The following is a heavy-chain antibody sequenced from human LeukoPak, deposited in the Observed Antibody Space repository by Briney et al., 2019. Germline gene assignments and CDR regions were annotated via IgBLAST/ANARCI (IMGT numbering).Heavy chain of an antibody. D-gene: IGHD1-26*01. CDR2: IIGSGDST. Sequence: ETLSLTCVVSGGSISSSNWWSWVRQPPGKGLEWVSAIIGSGDSTYYADSVKGRFTISRDNSKNTLSLQMNSLRAEDTAVYYCAKAPGATHFDYWGQGTLVTVSS. CDR3: AKAPGATHFDY. J-gene: IGHJ4*02. CDR1: GGSISSSNW. V-gene: IGHV3-23*01.